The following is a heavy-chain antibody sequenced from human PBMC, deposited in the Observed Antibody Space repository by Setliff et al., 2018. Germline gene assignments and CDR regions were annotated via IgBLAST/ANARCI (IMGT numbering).Heavy chain of an antibody. CDR2: IYYNGRS. CDR3: AREGGGSGWTPDS. D-gene: IGHD6-19*01. Sequence: SETLSFTCTVSGGSISNYYWSWIRQSPGKGLEWIGFIYYNGRSDHNPSFQSRVTMSVDRSKNQFSLNLRAMTAADTAVYYCAREGGGSGWTPDSWGQGTLVTVSS. CDR1: GGSISNYY. V-gene: IGHV4-59*01. J-gene: IGHJ4*02.